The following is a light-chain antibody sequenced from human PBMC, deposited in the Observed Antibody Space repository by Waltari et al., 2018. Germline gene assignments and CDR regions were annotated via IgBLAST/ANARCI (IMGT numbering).Light chain of an antibody. CDR1: QSLVHSSGGTY. V-gene: IGKV2D-29*01. J-gene: IGKJ2*01. Sequence: DIVMTQTPLSLSVTPGQPASISCKSSQSLVHSSGGTYLYLHLQKPGKPPPLLIYEVSNRLSGVPDRFSGSGSGTDFTLKISRVEAEDVGVYYCLQTVQFPYTFGQGTKLEIK. CDR2: EVS. CDR3: LQTVQFPYT.